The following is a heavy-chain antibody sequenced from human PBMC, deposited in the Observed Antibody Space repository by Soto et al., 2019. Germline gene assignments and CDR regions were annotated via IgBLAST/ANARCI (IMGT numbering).Heavy chain of an antibody. CDR1: GFTFSSYG. CDR3: ASDLQSSFDY. J-gene: IGHJ4*02. D-gene: IGHD6-6*01. V-gene: IGHV3-33*01. Sequence: QVQLVESGGGVGQPGRSLRLSCAASGFTFSSYGMHWVRQAPGKGLEWVAVIWYDGSNKYYADSVKGRFTISRDNSITTLYLQMNSRRAAATAVYYCASDLQSSFDYWGQGTMVTVSS. CDR2: IWYDGSNK.